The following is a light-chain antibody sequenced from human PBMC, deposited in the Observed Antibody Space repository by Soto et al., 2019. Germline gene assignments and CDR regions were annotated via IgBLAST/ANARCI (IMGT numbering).Light chain of an antibody. CDR3: HQYNSWPTWT. CDR2: DVS. Sequence: DIHLTMHPSTLAASVDDRVTIKCRASESVHNWLAWYQQKTGKAPPLLIHDVSLLETGGPSRISGSRPGREYALTIISRQSAHFAGCFCHQYNSWPTWTFGQGTKVDIK. J-gene: IGKJ1*01. V-gene: IGKV1-5*01. CDR1: ESVHNW.